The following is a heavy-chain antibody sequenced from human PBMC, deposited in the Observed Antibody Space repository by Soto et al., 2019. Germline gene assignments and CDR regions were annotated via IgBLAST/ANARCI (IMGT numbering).Heavy chain of an antibody. J-gene: IGHJ4*02. CDR2: INPSGGRT. CDR1: GYTFTSYY. V-gene: IGHV1-46*01. CDR3: ARAASRPDY. Sequence: ASVKVSCKASGYTFTSYYMHWVRQAPGQGLEWMGIINPSGGRTSYAQKFQGRVTMTRDTSTSTVYMELSSLRSDNTAVYYCARAASRPDYWGQGTQVTVSS.